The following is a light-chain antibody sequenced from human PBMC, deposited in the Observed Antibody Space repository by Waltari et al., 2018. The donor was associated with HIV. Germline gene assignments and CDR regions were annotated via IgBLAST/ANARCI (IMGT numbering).Light chain of an antibody. V-gene: IGKV2-28*01. Sequence: MGMTQSPLSLPVTPGEAASISCRSSQSLLHGSGFDYLDWYLQKPGQPPQLLIYLGSNRAPGVSDRFSGSGSGTDFTLEISKVEPEDVGVYFCMQSLQTPLTFGGGTKVE. CDR1: QSLLHGSGFDY. CDR3: MQSLQTPLT. J-gene: IGKJ4*01. CDR2: LGS.